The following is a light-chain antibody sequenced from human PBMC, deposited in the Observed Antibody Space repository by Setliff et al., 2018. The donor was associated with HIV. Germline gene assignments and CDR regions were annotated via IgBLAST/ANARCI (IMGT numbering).Light chain of an antibody. CDR1: NSDIGAYNY. Sequence: QSVLAQPASVSGSPGQSITISCSGTNSDIGAYNYVSWYQQHPGTAPKLVIYDVSHRPSGVSDRFSGSKSGNTASLTISGLQAEDEGDYYCSSYTSDSSLVFGTGTKVTV. CDR3: SSYTSDSSLV. V-gene: IGLV2-14*03. J-gene: IGLJ1*01. CDR2: DVS.